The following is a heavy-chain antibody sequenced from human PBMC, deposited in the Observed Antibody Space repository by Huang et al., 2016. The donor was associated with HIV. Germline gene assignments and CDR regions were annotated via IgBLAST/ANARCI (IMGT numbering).Heavy chain of an antibody. CDR1: GGSISSGNYY. Sequence: QVQLQESGPGLVKPSQTLSLTCAVSGGSISSGNYYWSWVRQPAGKGMEWIGHIYTSGSTNYTPFLKSRVTISKDTSKNQFSLKLSSVTAVDTAVYYCTRGGYNFEFWGQGTLVTVSS. D-gene: IGHD5-12*01. J-gene: IGHJ4*02. V-gene: IGHV4-61*09. CDR2: IYTSGST. CDR3: TRGGYNFEF.